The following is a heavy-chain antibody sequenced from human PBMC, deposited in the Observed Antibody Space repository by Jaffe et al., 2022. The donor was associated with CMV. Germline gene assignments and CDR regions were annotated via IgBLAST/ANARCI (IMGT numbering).Heavy chain of an antibody. CDR2: INHSGST. CDR3: ARAPLWSSLSVNYYYMDV. Sequence: QVQLQQWGAGLLKPSETLSLTCAVYGGSFSGYYWSWIRQPPGKGLEWIGEINHSGSTNYNPSLKSRVTISVDTSKNQFSLKLSSVTAADTAVYYCARAPLWSSLSVNYYYMDVWGKGTTVTVSS. D-gene: IGHD3-10*01. V-gene: IGHV4-34*01. J-gene: IGHJ6*03. CDR1: GGSFSGYY.